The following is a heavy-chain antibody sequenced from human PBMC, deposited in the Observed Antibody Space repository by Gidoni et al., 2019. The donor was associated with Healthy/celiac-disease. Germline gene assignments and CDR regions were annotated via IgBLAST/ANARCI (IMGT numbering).Heavy chain of an antibody. CDR3: AREGFFVSGGYYYGMDV. Sequence: QVQLVESVGGVVQPGRSLRLSCAASGFTFSSYGMHWVRQAPGKGLEWVAVIWYDGSNKDYADSVKGRFTISRDNSKNTLYLQMNSLRAEDKAVYYCAREGFFVSGGYYYGMDVWGQGTTVTVSS. V-gene: IGHV3-33*01. D-gene: IGHD3-10*01. CDR1: GFTFSSYG. J-gene: IGHJ6*02. CDR2: IWYDGSNK.